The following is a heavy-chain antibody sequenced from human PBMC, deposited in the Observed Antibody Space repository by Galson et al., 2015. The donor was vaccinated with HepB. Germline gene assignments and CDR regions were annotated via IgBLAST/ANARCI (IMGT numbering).Heavy chain of an antibody. CDR2: IYSGTST. Sequence: SLRLSCAASGFTVSSNYMSWVRQAPGKGLEWVSIIYSGTSTYYADSVRGRFTISRHNFKNTLYLQMNSLRAEDTAVYYCARGPRHYYDSSGPGYFDYWGQGTLVTGSA. CDR3: ARGPRHYYDSSGPGYFDY. V-gene: IGHV3-53*04. D-gene: IGHD3-22*01. J-gene: IGHJ4*02. CDR1: GFTVSSNY.